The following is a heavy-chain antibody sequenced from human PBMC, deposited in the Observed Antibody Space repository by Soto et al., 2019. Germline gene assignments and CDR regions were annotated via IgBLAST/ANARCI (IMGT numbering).Heavy chain of an antibody. CDR2: INPNSGGT. CDR1: GYTFTGYY. J-gene: IGHJ5*02. D-gene: IGHD2-15*01. V-gene: IGHV1-2*04. CDR3: ARDGGCSGGSCSRGFDP. Sequence: ASVKVSCKASGYTFTGYYMHWVRQAPGQGLEWMGWINPNSGGTNYAQKFQGWVTMTRDTSISTAYMELSRLRSDDTAVYYCARDGGCSGGSCSRGFDPWGQGTLVTVSS.